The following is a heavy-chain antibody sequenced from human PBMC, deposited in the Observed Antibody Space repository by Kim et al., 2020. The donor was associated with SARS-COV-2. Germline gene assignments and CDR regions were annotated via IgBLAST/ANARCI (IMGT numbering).Heavy chain of an antibody. CDR3: ARDPDYYGSGSYRFDY. CDR2: INPSGGST. D-gene: IGHD3-10*01. CDR1: GYTFTSYY. J-gene: IGHJ4*02. V-gene: IGHV1-46*01. Sequence: ASVKVSCKASGYTFTSYYMHWVRQAPGQGLEWMGIINPSGGSTSYAQKFQGRVTMTRDTSTSTVYMELSSLRSEDTAVYYCARDPDYYGSGSYRFDYWGQGTLVTVSS.